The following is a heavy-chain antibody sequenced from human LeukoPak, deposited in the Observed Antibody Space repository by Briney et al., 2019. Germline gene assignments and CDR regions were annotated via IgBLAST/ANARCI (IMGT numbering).Heavy chain of an antibody. D-gene: IGHD3-22*01. Sequence: GGSLRLSCAASGFTFSSYWMSWVRQAPGKGLEWVANIKQDGSEKYYVDSVKGRFTISRDNAKNSLYLQMNSLRAEDTAVYYCARALYYYDSSGYQRRNWFDPWGQGTLATVSS. CDR2: IKQDGSEK. J-gene: IGHJ5*02. CDR3: ARALYYYDSSGYQRRNWFDP. CDR1: GFTFSSYW. V-gene: IGHV3-7*01.